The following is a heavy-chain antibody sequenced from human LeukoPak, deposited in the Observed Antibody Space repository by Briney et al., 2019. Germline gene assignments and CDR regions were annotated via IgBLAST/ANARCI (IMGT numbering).Heavy chain of an antibody. CDR1: GFTFTTYA. J-gene: IGHJ4*02. Sequence: QTGGSLRLSCAASGFTFTTYAMSWVRQAPGKGLDWVSGINSGGGVTHYADSVRGRFTISRDNSKNTVYMQMNSLRAEDTAVYYCTKPLRGWYDFDYWGQGTLVTVSS. CDR3: TKPLRGWYDFDY. CDR2: INSGGGVT. D-gene: IGHD6-19*01. V-gene: IGHV3-23*01.